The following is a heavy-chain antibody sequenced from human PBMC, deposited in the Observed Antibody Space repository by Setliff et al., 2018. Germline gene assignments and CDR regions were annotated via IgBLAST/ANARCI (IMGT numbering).Heavy chain of an antibody. CDR1: GFTFSNYA. J-gene: IGHJ6*03. V-gene: IGHV3-23*03. Sequence: PGGSLRLSCEASGFTFSNYAMGWVRQAPGKGLEWVSVIYSGGSRTYSADSVKGRFTIFRDNSRNTLHLQMNSLRAEDTAVYYCARASSGWYSAYYYYMDVWGKGTTVTVSS. D-gene: IGHD6-19*01. CDR3: ARASSGWYSAYYYYMDV. CDR2: IYSGGSRT.